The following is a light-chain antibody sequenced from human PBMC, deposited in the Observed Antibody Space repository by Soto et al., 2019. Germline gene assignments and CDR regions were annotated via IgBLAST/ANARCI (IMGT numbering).Light chain of an antibody. V-gene: IGLV2-14*03. CDR1: SSDVGGYDH. Sequence: QSALTQPASVPGSPGQSITISCTGTSSDVGGYDHVSWYQQHPGKAPKLIIYDVSIRPSGVSNRFSGSKSGNTASLAVSGLQAEDEADYYCSSYTSKDTLVFGGGTKLTVL. CDR3: SSYTSKDTLV. J-gene: IGLJ3*02. CDR2: DVS.